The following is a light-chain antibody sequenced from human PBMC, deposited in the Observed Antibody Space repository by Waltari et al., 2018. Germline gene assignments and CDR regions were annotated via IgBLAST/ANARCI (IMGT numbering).Light chain of an antibody. Sequence: YEVTQPPSVSVSPGQTASITCSGDKLGDKYACWYQQKPGQSPVLVIYEDSKRPSGIPERFSGSNFGNTATLTISGTQAMDEADYYCQAWDSSTYVVFGGGTKLTVL. J-gene: IGLJ2*01. V-gene: IGLV3-1*01. CDR2: EDS. CDR1: KLGDKY. CDR3: QAWDSSTYVV.